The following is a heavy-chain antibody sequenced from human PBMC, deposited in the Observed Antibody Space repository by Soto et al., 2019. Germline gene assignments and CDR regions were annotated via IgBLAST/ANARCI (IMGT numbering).Heavy chain of an antibody. Sequence: PSETLSLTCTVSGDSISAYSWSWVRQPPGKGLEWIGHIHYNGNTNYNPSLKSRVIISVDTSKNQFSLKLSSVTVADTAVYYCARSWGFALDYWGQGTLVTVSS. V-gene: IGHV4-59*01. CDR1: GDSISAYS. D-gene: IGHD3-10*01. CDR2: IHYNGNT. CDR3: ARSWGFALDY. J-gene: IGHJ4*02.